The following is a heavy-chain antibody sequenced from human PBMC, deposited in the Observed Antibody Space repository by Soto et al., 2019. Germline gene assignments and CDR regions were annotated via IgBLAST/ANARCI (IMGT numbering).Heavy chain of an antibody. CDR3: ARGRTVSSIGPLLV. Sequence: QIQLVQSGAEVKKPGASVKVSCTASGYNFFDYGVSWVRQAPGQGLEWMGWVSPKSGNTDYARKVQSRVTMTTDTYTRTAYKELSGLRSDDTAVYYCARGRTVSSIGPLLVWGQGTLVSVSS. CDR2: VSPKSGNT. J-gene: IGHJ1*01. V-gene: IGHV1-18*01. D-gene: IGHD1-1*01. CDR1: GYNFFDYG.